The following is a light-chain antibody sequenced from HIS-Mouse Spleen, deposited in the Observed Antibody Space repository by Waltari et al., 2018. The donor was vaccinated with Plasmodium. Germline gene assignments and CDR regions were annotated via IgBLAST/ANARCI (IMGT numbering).Light chain of an antibody. J-gene: IGLJ1*01. V-gene: IGLV2-11*01. Sequence: QSALTQPRPVSGSPGQSVTISCTGTSSDVGGYNYVSWYQQHPGKAPKLMCYDVSKRASGVPVRFSGCKSGNTASLTISGLQAEDEADYYCCSYAGSYTYVFGTGTKVTVL. CDR2: DVS. CDR3: CSYAGSYTYV. CDR1: SSDVGGYNY.